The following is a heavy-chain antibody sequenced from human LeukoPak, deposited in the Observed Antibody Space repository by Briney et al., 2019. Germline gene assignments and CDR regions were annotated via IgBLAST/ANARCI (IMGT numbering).Heavy chain of an antibody. CDR1: GGSISSYY. J-gene: IGHJ4*02. CDR3: ARDSPIFGVVITFDY. CDR2: IYTSGST. V-gene: IGHV4-4*07. Sequence: SETLSLTCTVSGGSISSYYWSWIRQPAGKGLEWIGRIYTSGSTNYNPSLTSRVTMSVDTSKNQFSLKLSSVTAADTAVYYCARDSPIFGVVITFDYWGQGTLVTVSS. D-gene: IGHD3-3*01.